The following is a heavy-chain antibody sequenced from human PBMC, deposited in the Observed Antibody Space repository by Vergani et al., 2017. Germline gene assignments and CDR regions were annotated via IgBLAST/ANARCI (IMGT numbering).Heavy chain of an antibody. V-gene: IGHV2-70*01. Sequence: QVTLRESGPALVKPTQTLTLTCTFSGFSLSTSGMCVSWIRQPPGKALEWLALIDWDDDKYYSTSLKTRLTISKDTSKNQVVLTMTNMDLVDTATYYCARIRRSSGGTGMDVWGQGTTVTVSS. CDR2: IDWDDDK. J-gene: IGHJ6*02. CDR1: GFSLSTSGMC. CDR3: ARIRRSSGGTGMDV. D-gene: IGHD6-19*01.